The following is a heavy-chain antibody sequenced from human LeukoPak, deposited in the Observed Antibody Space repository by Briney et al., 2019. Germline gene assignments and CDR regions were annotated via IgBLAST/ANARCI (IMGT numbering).Heavy chain of an antibody. CDR1: GFTFSSYG. J-gene: IGHJ4*02. Sequence: GRSLRLSCAASGFTFSSYGMHWVRQAPGKGLEWVAVISYDGSNKYYADSVKGRFTISRDNSKNTLYLQMNSLRAEDTAVYYCARHVVAVGFDYWGQGTLVTVSS. D-gene: IGHD3-22*01. CDR2: ISYDGSNK. V-gene: IGHV3-30*03. CDR3: ARHVVAVGFDY.